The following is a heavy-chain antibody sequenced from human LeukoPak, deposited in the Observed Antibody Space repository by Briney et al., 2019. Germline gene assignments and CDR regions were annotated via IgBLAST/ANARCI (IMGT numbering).Heavy chain of an antibody. Sequence: ETLSLTCSVSGGSMNSYYWSWIRQAPGKGLEWVSVMYSRGDTYYANSVKGRFTFSRDISKNTLYLQMNGLRTEDTAMYYCARDAPQVPAAGVLASWGQGTLVIVSS. CDR3: ARDAPQVPAAGVLAS. V-gene: IGHV3-53*01. D-gene: IGHD6-13*01. J-gene: IGHJ5*02. CDR1: GGSMNSYY. CDR2: MYSRGDT.